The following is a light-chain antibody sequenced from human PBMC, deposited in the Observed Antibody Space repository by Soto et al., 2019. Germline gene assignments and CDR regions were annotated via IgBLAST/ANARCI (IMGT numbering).Light chain of an antibody. CDR1: QSVSSTY. CDR2: GAS. Sequence: EIVFTQAPGTLSLSPGERATLSCRASQSVSSTYLAWYQQKPGQAPRLLIYGASGRATGIPDRFSGSGSGTDFTLTISRLGPEDFAVYYCQQYGSSGTFVQGTKVDIK. CDR3: QQYGSSGT. V-gene: IGKV3-20*01. J-gene: IGKJ1*01.